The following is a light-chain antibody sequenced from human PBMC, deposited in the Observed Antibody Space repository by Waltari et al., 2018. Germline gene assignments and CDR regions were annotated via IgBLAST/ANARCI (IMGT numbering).Light chain of an antibody. J-gene: IGLJ1*01. CDR1: SKNVGIIA. V-gene: IGLV1-36*01. CDR2: GS. Sequence: QSALTQEASVSGTVGQKVTLSCSGNSKNVGIIAVGWYQQISHGGPKTVLFGSSLPSGIPDRFSASKSGATASLTISGLQPEDEADYFCSAWDSSLSVYVFGTGTKVTVL. CDR3: SAWDSSLSVYV.